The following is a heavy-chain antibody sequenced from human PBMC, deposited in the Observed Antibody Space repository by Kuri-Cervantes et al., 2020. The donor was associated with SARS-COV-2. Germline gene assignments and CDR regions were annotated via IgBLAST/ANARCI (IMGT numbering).Heavy chain of an antibody. Sequence: SVKVSCKASGYTFTSYGISWVRQAPGQGLEWMGRIIPILGIANYAQKFQGRVTITADKSTSTAYMELSSLRSEDTAVYYCAREWLKDAFDIWGQGTMVTVSS. V-gene: IGHV1-69*04. CDR2: IIPILGIA. J-gene: IGHJ3*02. CDR1: GYTFTSYG. CDR3: AREWLKDAFDI. D-gene: IGHD6-19*01.